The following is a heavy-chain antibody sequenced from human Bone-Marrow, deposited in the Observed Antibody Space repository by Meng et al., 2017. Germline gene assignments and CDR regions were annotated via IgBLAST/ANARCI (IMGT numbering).Heavy chain of an antibody. V-gene: IGHV1-58*01. Sequence: SVKVSCKASGFTFTSSAVQWVRQARGQRLEWIGWIVVGSGNTNYAQKFQERVTITRDKSTSTAYMELSSLRTEDTAVYYCAAWAVTMPYYYHGMDVWGQGTTVTVSS. J-gene: IGHJ6*02. CDR3: AAWAVTMPYYYHGMDV. CDR2: IVVGSGNT. CDR1: GFTFTSSA. D-gene: IGHD4-17*01.